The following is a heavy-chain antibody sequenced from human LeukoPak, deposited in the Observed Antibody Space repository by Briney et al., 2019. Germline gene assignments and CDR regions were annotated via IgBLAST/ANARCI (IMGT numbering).Heavy chain of an antibody. D-gene: IGHD3-22*01. J-gene: IGHJ3*02. CDR2: ISGSSTST. Sequence: GGSLRLSCAASGFTFSSYAMTWVRQAPGKGLEWVSGISGSSTSTYYADSVKGRFTISRDNSKNTLYLQLNSLRAEDTAVYYCARDRDSSAFSGAFDIWGQGTMVTVSS. CDR3: ARDRDSSAFSGAFDI. V-gene: IGHV3-23*01. CDR1: GFTFSSYA.